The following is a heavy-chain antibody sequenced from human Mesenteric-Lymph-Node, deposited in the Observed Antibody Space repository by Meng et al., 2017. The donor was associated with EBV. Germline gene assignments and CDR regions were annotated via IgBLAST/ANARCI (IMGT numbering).Heavy chain of an antibody. Sequence: VQLQQWGAGLLQPSETLSLTCAVYGGSFSGYYWSWIRQPPGKGLEWIGEINHSGSTNYNPSLKSRVTISVDTSKNQFSLKLSSVTAADTAVYYCARGVYYGDYAFGYWGQGTLVTVSS. CDR1: GGSFSGYY. V-gene: IGHV4-34*01. J-gene: IGHJ4*02. CDR3: ARGVYYGDYAFGY. CDR2: INHSGST. D-gene: IGHD4-17*01.